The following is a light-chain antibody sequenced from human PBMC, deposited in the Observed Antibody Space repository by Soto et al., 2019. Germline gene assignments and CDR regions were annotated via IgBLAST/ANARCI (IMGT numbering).Light chain of an antibody. Sequence: DIQMTQSPSTLSASVGDRVTITCRASQSISSWLAWYQQRPGRAPKLLIYDASNLEAGVPSRFRGSGSGTDFTFTISSLQPEDIATYYCQQYDNFPRAINFGQGTRLEIK. V-gene: IGKV1-33*01. CDR1: QSISSW. CDR2: DAS. CDR3: QQYDNFPRAIN. J-gene: IGKJ5*01.